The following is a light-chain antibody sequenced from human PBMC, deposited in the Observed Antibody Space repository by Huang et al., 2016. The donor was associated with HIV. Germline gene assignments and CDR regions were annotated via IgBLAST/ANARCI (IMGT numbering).Light chain of an antibody. CDR2: DAS. J-gene: IGKJ2*01. Sequence: DIQMTQSPSTLSASVGDRVTITCPSQSISSWLAWYQQKPGKAPKLLIYDASTLESGVPSRFSGSGSGTEFALTISSLQPDDFTTYYCQQYNSYPYTFGQGTKLEIK. V-gene: IGKV1-5*01. CDR3: QQYNSYPYT. CDR1: QSISSW.